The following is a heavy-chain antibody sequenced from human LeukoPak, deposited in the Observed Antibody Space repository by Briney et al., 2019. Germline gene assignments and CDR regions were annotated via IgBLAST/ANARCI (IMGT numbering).Heavy chain of an antibody. Sequence: GGALRLSCAASGFTFSSYWMHWVRQAPGKGLVWVSHINGDGGSTTYADSVKGRFTISRDNAKSTLYLQMNSLRVEDTAVYYCARARGNTYGYFEYWGQGTLVTVSS. J-gene: IGHJ4*02. V-gene: IGHV3-74*03. CDR2: INGDGGST. D-gene: IGHD5-18*01. CDR3: ARARGNTYGYFEY. CDR1: GFTFSSYW.